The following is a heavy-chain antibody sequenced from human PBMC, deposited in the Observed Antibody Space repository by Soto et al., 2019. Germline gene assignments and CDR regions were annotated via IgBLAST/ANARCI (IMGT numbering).Heavy chain of an antibody. Sequence: ASVKVSCKASGGTFSSYAISWVRQAPGQGLEWMGGIIPIFGTANYAQKFQGRVTITADESTSTAYMELSSLRSEGTAVYYCARTPIELMTHYDAFDIWGQGTMVTVSS. CDR2: IIPIFGTA. D-gene: IGHD2-8*01. CDR3: ARTPIELMTHYDAFDI. V-gene: IGHV1-69*13. J-gene: IGHJ3*02. CDR1: GGTFSSYA.